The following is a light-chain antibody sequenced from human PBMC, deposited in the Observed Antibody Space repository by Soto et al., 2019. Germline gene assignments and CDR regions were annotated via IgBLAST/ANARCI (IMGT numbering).Light chain of an antibody. CDR1: SSDGGGYNY. V-gene: IGLV2-14*01. J-gene: IGLJ1*01. CDR2: DVS. CDR3: SSYTSGSSSV. Sequence: QSALTQPASVSGSPGQWITIYCTGTSSDGGGYNYVSWYQQHPGKAPKLMIYDVSNRPSGVSNRFSGSKSGNTASLTISGLQAEDEADYYCSSYTSGSSSVFGTGTKLTVL.